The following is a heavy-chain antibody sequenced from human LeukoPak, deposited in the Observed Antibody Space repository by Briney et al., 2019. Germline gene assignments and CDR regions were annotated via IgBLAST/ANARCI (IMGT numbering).Heavy chain of an antibody. D-gene: IGHD3-10*01. J-gene: IGHJ4*02. Sequence: GGSLRLSCAASGFAFSNYAIHWVRQTPGKGLEWVAVISHDGSNKYYADSVKGRFTISRDNSKNTLYLQMNSLRTEDTAVYYCARDQAVLLWFGEGFDYWGQGTLVTVSS. CDR1: GFAFSNYA. CDR3: ARDQAVLLWFGEGFDY. CDR2: ISHDGSNK. V-gene: IGHV3-30-3*01.